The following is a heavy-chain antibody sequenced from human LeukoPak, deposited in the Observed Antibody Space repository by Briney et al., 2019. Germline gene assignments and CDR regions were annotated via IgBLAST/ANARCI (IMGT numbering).Heavy chain of an antibody. Sequence: GGSLRLSCAASEFIFSSYAMSWVRQAPGKGLEWVANIKQDGSEKYYVDSVKGRFTMSRDNAKNSLYLQMNSLRAEDTAVYYCARVQWELRGVGSYFEYWGQGALVTVSS. CDR3: ARVQWELRGVGSYFEY. D-gene: IGHD1-26*01. CDR1: EFIFSSYA. CDR2: IKQDGSEK. V-gene: IGHV3-7*01. J-gene: IGHJ4*02.